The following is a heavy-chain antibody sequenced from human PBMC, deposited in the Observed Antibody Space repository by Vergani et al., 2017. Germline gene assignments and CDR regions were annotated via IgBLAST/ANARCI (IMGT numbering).Heavy chain of an antibody. D-gene: IGHD3-22*01. Sequence: QVQLVESGGGVVQPGRSLRLSCAASGFTFSSYGMHWVRQAPGKGLEWVAVISYDGSNKYYADSVKGRFTISRDNSKNTLYLQMNSLRAEDTAVYYCAKEGYDSSSGSRYFDYWGQGTLVTVSS. V-gene: IGHV3-30*18. J-gene: IGHJ4*02. CDR2: ISYDGSNK. CDR1: GFTFSSYG. CDR3: AKEGYDSSSGSRYFDY.